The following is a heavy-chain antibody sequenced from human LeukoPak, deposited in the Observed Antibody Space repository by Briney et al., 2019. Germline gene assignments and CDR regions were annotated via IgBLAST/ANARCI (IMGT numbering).Heavy chain of an antibody. CDR2: IYYSGST. J-gene: IGHJ4*02. CDR1: GGSISSSSYY. V-gene: IGHV4-39*07. Sequence: SETLSLTCTVSGGSISSSSYYWGWIRQPPGKGLEWIGSIYYSGSTYYNPSLKSRVTISVDTSKNQFSLKLSSVTAADTAVYYCARRAYSSSLGGVDYWGQGTLVTVSS. CDR3: ARRAYSSSLGGVDY. D-gene: IGHD6-6*01.